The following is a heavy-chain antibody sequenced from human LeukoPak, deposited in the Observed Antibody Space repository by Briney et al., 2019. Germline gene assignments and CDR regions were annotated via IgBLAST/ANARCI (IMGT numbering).Heavy chain of an antibody. CDR3: ARALRGIAAEGGDYYYYMDV. V-gene: IGHV3-7*01. J-gene: IGHJ6*03. Sequence: PGGSLRLSCAASGFTFSSYWMSWVRQAPGKGLEWVANIKQDGSEKYYVDSVKGRFTISRDNAKNSLYLQMNSLRAEDTAVYYCARALRGIAAEGGDYYYYMDVWGKGTTVTISS. D-gene: IGHD6-13*01. CDR2: IKQDGSEK. CDR1: GFTFSSYW.